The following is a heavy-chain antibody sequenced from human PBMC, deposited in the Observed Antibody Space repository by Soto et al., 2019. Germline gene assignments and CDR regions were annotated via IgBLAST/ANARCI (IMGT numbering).Heavy chain of an antibody. D-gene: IGHD2-21*02. CDR1: GGTFSSYA. CDR2: IIPIFDTA. V-gene: IGHV1-69*12. Sequence: QVQLVQSGAEVKKPGSSVKVSCKVSGGTFSSYAISWVRQAPGQGLEWMGGIIPIFDTANYAQKFQGRVTINADESTSTAYMELSRLRAEDTAVYYCARPLADCGGDCYHAFDIWGQGTMVTVSS. CDR3: ARPLADCGGDCYHAFDI. J-gene: IGHJ3*02.